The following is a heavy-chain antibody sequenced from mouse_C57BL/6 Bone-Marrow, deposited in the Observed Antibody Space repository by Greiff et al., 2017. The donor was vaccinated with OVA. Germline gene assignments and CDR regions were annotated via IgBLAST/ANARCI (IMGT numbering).Heavy chain of an antibody. CDR2: INPSSGYT. CDR1: GYTFTSYT. J-gene: IGHJ2*01. D-gene: IGHD1-1*01. Sequence: QVQLQQSGAELARPGASVKMSCKASGYTFTSYTMHWVKQRPGQGLEWIGYINPSSGYTKYNQKFKDKATLTADKSSSTAYMQLSSLTSEDSAVYYCARGTTTVVAFDYWGQGTTLTVSS. V-gene: IGHV1-4*01. CDR3: ARGTTTVVAFDY.